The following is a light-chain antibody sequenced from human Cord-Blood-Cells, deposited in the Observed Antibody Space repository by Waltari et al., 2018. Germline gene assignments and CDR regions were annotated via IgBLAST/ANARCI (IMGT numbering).Light chain of an antibody. CDR1: QSVSSSY. CDR2: GAS. V-gene: IGKV3-20*01. CDR3: QQYGSSPFT. Sequence: ELVLAQFPGTLSLSPGERATLSCRASQSVSSSYLACYQQKPGQAPRLLIYGASSRATGIPDRFSGSGSGTDFTLTISRLEPEDFAVYYCQQYGSSPFTFGPGTKVDIK. J-gene: IGKJ3*01.